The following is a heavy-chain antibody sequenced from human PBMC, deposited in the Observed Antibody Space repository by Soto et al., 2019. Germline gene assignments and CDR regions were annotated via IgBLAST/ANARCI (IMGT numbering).Heavy chain of an antibody. V-gene: IGHV3-33*01. Sequence: GGSLRLSCVATGFTFSNHGMHWVRQAPGKGLEWVAYIWYDGSNRNYVDSVKGRFTISRDDSKNTLYLQMNSLRAEDTALYICAGDTDNVLDYWGQGRLVTVSS. CDR2: IWYDGSNR. CDR1: GFTFSNHG. D-gene: IGHD4-17*01. J-gene: IGHJ4*02. CDR3: AGDTDNVLDY.